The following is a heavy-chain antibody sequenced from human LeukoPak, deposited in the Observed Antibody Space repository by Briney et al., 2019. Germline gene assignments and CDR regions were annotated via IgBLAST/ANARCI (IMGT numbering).Heavy chain of an antibody. CDR3: ARDVIGYCSGGSCSSTQSFDY. V-gene: IGHV4-30-4*01. J-gene: IGHJ4*02. CDR2: IYYSGST. Sequence: NTSETLSLTCTVSGGSISSGDYYWSWIRQPPGKGLEWIGYIYYSGSTYYNPSLKSRVTISVDTSKNQFSLKLSSVTAADTAVYYCARDVIGYCSGGSCSSTQSFDYWGQGTLVTVSS. D-gene: IGHD2-15*01. CDR1: GGSISSGDYY.